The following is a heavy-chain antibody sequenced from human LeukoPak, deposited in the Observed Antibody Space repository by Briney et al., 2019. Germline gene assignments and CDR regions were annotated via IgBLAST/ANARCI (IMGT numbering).Heavy chain of an antibody. CDR1: GFTFSSYF. J-gene: IGHJ3*02. Sequence: PGRSLRLSCAASGFTFSSYFMHWVRQAPGKGLEWVADIASDGSHTFYVESVKGRFTISRDNSKNKLYLQMNSLRAEDTAVYFCARERQDTILHPGAFDIWGQGTMVTVSS. CDR2: IASDGSHT. D-gene: IGHD2-21*01. CDR3: ARERQDTILHPGAFDI. V-gene: IGHV3-30-3*01.